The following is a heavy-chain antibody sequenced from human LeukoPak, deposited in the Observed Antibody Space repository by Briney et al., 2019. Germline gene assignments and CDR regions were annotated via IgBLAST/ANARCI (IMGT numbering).Heavy chain of an antibody. V-gene: IGHV3-21*01. D-gene: IGHD3-22*01. CDR2: ISATNIYK. Sequence: GGSLRLSCAASGLSFGRYSATWVRQAPGKGLEWVSSISATNIYKYYADSVKGRFTISRDNAQNSLYLQMDSLRAEDTAVYYCATAPAHYYDTSDSKYIANFYFGSWGQGTLVTVSS. J-gene: IGHJ4*02. CDR3: ATAPAHYYDTSDSKYIANFYFGS. CDR1: GLSFGRYS.